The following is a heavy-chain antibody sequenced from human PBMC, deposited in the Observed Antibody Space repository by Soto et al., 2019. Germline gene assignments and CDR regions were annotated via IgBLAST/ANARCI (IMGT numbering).Heavy chain of an antibody. CDR3: ARARAFDGSDY. CDR1: GYTFTNYG. D-gene: IGHD2-15*01. Sequence: QVQLVQSGAEVKKPGASVKVSCKASGYTFTNYGISWVRQAPGQGLEWMGWISAYNGNTNYAQKFQGRVTMTTDISTRTAYLELRSLRSDDTAVYYCARARAFDGSDYWGQGTLVTVSS. V-gene: IGHV1-18*01. CDR2: ISAYNGNT. J-gene: IGHJ4*02.